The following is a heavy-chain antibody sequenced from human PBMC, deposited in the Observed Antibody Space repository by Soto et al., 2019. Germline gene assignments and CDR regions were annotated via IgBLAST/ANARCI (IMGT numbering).Heavy chain of an antibody. CDR1: GYTFTSYG. CDR3: AIRAGSPSGYYGDYYGMDV. CDR2: ISAYNGNT. J-gene: IGHJ6*02. V-gene: IGHV1-18*01. Sequence: GASVKVSCKASGYTFTSYGISWVRQAPGQGLEWMGWISAYNGNTNYAQKLQGRVTMTTDTSTSTAYMELRSLRSDDTAVYYCAIRAGSPSGYYGDYYGMDVWGQGTTVTVSS. D-gene: IGHD3-22*01.